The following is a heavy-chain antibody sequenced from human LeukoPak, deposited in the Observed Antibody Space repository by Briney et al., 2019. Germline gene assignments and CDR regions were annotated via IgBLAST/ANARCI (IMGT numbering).Heavy chain of an antibody. D-gene: IGHD3-10*01. V-gene: IGHV4-31*03. CDR1: GGTISSGGYY. CDR3: ARDSSPYYGSGTWIDP. J-gene: IGHJ5*02. CDR2: IYYSGST. Sequence: SQTLSLTCTVSGGTISSGGYYWSWIRQHPGKGLEWIGYIYYSGSTYYNPSLKSRVTISVDTSKNQFSLKLSSVTAADTAVYYCARDSSPYYGSGTWIDPWGQGTLVTVSS.